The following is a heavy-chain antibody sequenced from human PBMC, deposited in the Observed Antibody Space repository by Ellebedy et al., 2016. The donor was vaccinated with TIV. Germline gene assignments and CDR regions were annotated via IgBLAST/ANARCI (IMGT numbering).Heavy chain of an antibody. Sequence: AASVKVSCKTSGYTFTSDLIHWVRQAPGQGLEWMGAVNPYNGGTGYAQRFQGRVTMTRDTSASKLYMELSSLRSEDTAVYYCAREGGVFYFDYWGQGTLVTVSS. J-gene: IGHJ4*02. CDR2: VNPYNGGT. V-gene: IGHV1-46*01. D-gene: IGHD2-8*02. CDR3: AREGGVFYFDY. CDR1: GYTFTSDL.